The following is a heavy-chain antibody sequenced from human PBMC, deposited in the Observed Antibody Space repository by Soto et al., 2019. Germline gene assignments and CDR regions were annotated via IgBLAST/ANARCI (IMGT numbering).Heavy chain of an antibody. J-gene: IGHJ6*02. CDR3: VKDRDSSGWFSGYYYGVDV. V-gene: IGHV3-30*18. CDR1: GFTFSSYV. D-gene: IGHD6-19*01. Sequence: PGGSLRLSCAASGFTFSSYVMHWVRQAPGKGLEWVALISYDGSNKYYADSVKGRFTISRDNSKNTLSLQVSSLRPEDTAVYYCVKDRDSSGWFSGYYYGVDVWGQGTTVTVSS. CDR2: ISYDGSNK.